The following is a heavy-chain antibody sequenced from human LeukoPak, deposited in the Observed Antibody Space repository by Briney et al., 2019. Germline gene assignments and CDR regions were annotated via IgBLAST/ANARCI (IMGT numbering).Heavy chain of an antibody. CDR1: GYSXTSYW. CDR2: IYPGDSDT. CDR3: ARHGPSLDYDYVWGSSPDDAFDI. J-gene: IGHJ3*02. Sequence: ESLKISCKGSGYSXTSYWIGWVRPLPGKGLEWMGIIYPGDSDTRYSPSFQGQVTISADKSISTAYLQWSSLKASDTAMYYCARHGPSLDYDYVWGSSPDDAFDIWGQGTMVTDSS. V-gene: IGHV5-51*01. D-gene: IGHD3-16*01.